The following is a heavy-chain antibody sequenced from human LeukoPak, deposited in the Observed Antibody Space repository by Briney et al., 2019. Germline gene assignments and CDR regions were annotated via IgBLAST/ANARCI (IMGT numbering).Heavy chain of an antibody. CDR1: GGSISSYY. CDR2: IYYSGST. D-gene: IGHD3-10*01. Sequence: SETLSLTCTVSGGSISSYYWSWIRQPPGKGLEWIGYIYYSGSTNYNPSLKSRVTISVDTSKNQFSLKLSSVTAADTAVYYCARGPDCYGSGSFYWGQGTLVTVSS. J-gene: IGHJ4*02. V-gene: IGHV4-59*01. CDR3: ARGPDCYGSGSFY.